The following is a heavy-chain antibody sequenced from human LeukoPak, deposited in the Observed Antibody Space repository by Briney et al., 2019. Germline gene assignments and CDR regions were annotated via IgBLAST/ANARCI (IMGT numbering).Heavy chain of an antibody. CDR1: GFTVSSNY. J-gene: IGHJ1*01. V-gene: IGHV3-66*01. Sequence: GGSLRLSCAASGFTVSSNYMSWVRQAQGRGLEWVSVIYSGGSTYYADSVKGRFTISRDNSKNTLYLQMNSLRAEDTAVYYCAKDLAVAGRYFQHWGQGTLVTVSS. CDR3: AKDLAVAGRYFQH. D-gene: IGHD6-19*01. CDR2: IYSGGST.